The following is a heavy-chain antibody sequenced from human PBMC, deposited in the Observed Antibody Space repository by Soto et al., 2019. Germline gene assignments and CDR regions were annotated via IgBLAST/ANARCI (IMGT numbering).Heavy chain of an antibody. Sequence: QVQLQEAGPRLVTPSETLSLTCTVSGGSIDRYYWNWIRQHPGKGLEWIGYIRYSGDTNYSPSLRSRVPISVDTSKNQFSPRLNSVTAEDTAFYYCARLAIARVPEAFDFWGQGTLVTVSS. CDR3: ARLAIARVPEAFDF. CDR1: GGSIDRYY. D-gene: IGHD5-12*01. CDR2: IRYSGDT. V-gene: IGHV4-59*12. J-gene: IGHJ3*01.